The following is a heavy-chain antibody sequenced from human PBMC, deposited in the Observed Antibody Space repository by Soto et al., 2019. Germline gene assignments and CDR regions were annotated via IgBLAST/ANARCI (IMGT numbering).Heavy chain of an antibody. D-gene: IGHD1-26*01. CDR2: IWYDGSNK. V-gene: IGHV3-33*01. CDR3: ARDRSSRGSLSSGMDV. CDR1: GFTFSSYG. J-gene: IGHJ6*02. Sequence: QVQLVESGGGVVQPGRSLRLSCAASGFTFSSYGMHWVRQAPGKGLEWVAVIWYDGSNKYYADSVKGRFTISRDNSKNTLYLQMNSLRAEDTAVYYCARDRSSRGSLSSGMDVWGPGTTVTVSS.